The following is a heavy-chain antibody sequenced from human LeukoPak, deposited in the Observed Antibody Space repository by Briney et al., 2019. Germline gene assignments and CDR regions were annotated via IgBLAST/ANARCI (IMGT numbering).Heavy chain of an antibody. Sequence: GSLRLSCAASGFTFSSYAMSWVRQAPGKGLEWVSAISGSGGSTYYADSVKGRFTISRDNSKNTLYPQMNSLRAEDTAVYYCAKVYGSGYYYYYHGMDVWGQGTTVTVSS. V-gene: IGHV3-23*01. CDR3: AKVYGSGYYYYYHGMDV. CDR2: ISGSGGST. CDR1: GFTFSSYA. D-gene: IGHD3-10*01. J-gene: IGHJ6*02.